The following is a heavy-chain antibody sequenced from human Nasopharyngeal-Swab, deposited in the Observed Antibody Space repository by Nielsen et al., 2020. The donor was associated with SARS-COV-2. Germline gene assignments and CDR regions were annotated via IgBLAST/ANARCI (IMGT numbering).Heavy chain of an antibody. D-gene: IGHD3-3*01. Sequence: ASVKVSCKASGYTFTSYAMHWVRQAPGQRLEWMGWINAGNGNTKYSQKFQGRVTITRDTSASTASMELSSLRSEDTAVYYCARAVRYYDFWSGYSPGFESYYYYGMDVWGQGTTVTVSS. CDR2: INAGNGNT. V-gene: IGHV1-3*01. CDR3: ARAVRYYDFWSGYSPGFESYYYYGMDV. CDR1: GYTFTSYA. J-gene: IGHJ6*02.